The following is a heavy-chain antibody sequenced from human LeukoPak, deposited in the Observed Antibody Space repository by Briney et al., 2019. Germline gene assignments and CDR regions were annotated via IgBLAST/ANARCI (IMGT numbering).Heavy chain of an antibody. CDR2: ISGSGGST. J-gene: IGHJ4*02. CDR1: GFTFRTYA. Sequence: PAGSLRLSCAASGFTFRTYAMSWVRQAPGKGLEWVSGISGSGGSTYYADSVKGRFTISRDNAKNTLYLQMSSLRADDTAVYYCAKGAYYDISTGASDYWGQGTLVTVSS. V-gene: IGHV3-23*01. D-gene: IGHD3-9*01. CDR3: AKGAYYDISTGASDY.